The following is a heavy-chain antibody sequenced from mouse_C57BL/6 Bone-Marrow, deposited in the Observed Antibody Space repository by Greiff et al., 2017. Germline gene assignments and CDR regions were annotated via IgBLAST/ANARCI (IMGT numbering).Heavy chain of an antibody. J-gene: IGHJ3*01. CDR2: IDPSDSET. Sequence: VKLQQPGAELVRPGSSVKLSCKASGYTFTSYWMHWVKQRPIQGLEWIGNIDPSDSETHYNQKFKDKATLTVDKSSSTAYMQLSSLTSEDSAVYYCARLGGTAQATTWFAYWGQGTLVTVSA. CDR3: ARLGGTAQATTWFAY. V-gene: IGHV1-52*01. CDR1: GYTFTSYW. D-gene: IGHD3-2*02.